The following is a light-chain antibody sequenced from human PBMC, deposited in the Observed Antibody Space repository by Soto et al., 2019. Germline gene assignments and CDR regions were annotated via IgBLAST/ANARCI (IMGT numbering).Light chain of an antibody. J-gene: IGLJ2*01. V-gene: IGLV1-51*01. CDR3: ATWDNSLSGGV. CDR1: SSNIGNNY. Sequence: QSVLTQPPSVSAAPGQKVTISCSGSSSNIGNNYVAWYQHLSGVAPKLLIYDNSERPSGIPGRFSGSKSGTSATLGITGFQTGDEAHYYCATWDNSLSGGVFGGGTQLTVL. CDR2: DNS.